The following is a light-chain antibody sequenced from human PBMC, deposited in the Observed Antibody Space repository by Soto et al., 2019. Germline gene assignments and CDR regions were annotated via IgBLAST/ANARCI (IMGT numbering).Light chain of an antibody. CDR3: QQFDGSLWT. CDR2: DAS. Sequence: MGLTQARGTMSLYPGERATLSCRASQSVTSTHLAWYQQKPGQAPRLLIYDASTRATGIPDRFSGSGPGTDFTLTISRLEPEDFAVYCCQQFDGSLWTFGPGTKVDIK. J-gene: IGKJ1*01. CDR1: QSVTSTH. V-gene: IGKV3-20*01.